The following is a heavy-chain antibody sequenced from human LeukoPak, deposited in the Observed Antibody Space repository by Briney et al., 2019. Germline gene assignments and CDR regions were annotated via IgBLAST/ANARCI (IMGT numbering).Heavy chain of an antibody. D-gene: IGHD6-19*01. CDR1: GFTFSSYA. J-gene: IGHJ4*02. V-gene: IGHV3-30-3*01. Sequence: GGSLGLSCAASGFTFSSYAMHWVRQAPGKGLEWVAVISYDGSNKYYADSVKGRFTISRDNSKNTLYLQMNSLRAEDTAVYYCARVLRSQWLDPYFDYWGQGTLVTVSS. CDR3: ARVLRSQWLDPYFDY. CDR2: ISYDGSNK.